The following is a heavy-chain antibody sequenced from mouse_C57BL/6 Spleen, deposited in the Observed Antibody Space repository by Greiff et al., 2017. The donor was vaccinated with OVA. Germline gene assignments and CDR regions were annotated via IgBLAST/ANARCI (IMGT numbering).Heavy chain of an antibody. CDR2: INPSNGGT. CDR3: ARGGYGLGYYYAMDY. Sequence: QVQLQQPGTELVKPGASVKLSCKASGYTFTSYWMHWVKQRPGQGLEWIGNINPSNGGTNYNEKFKSKATLTVDKSSSTAYMQLSSLTSEDSAVYYCARGGYGLGYYYAMDYWGQGTSVTVSS. CDR1: GYTFTSYW. J-gene: IGHJ4*01. D-gene: IGHD2-2*01. V-gene: IGHV1-53*01.